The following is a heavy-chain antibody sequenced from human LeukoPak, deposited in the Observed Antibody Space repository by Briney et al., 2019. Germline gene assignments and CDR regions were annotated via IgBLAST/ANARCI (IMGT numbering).Heavy chain of an antibody. Sequence: GGSLRLSCAASGFIVSNNYMSWVRQAPGKGLEWVSVNSGGDTHYADSVKGRFTISRDNSKNTVFLQMTSLRAEDTAVYYCARDLTVGGFGELGYRGQGTLVTVSS. CDR2: NSGGDT. CDR1: GFIVSNNY. V-gene: IGHV3-53*01. D-gene: IGHD3-10*01. CDR3: ARDLTVGGFGELGY. J-gene: IGHJ4*02.